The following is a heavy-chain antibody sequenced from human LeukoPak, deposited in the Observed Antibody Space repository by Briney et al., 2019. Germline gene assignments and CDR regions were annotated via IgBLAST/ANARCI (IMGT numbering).Heavy chain of an antibody. CDR2: IYTGGGR. CDR3: ARGIDY. J-gene: IGHJ4*02. Sequence: PEGSLRLSCAASGFTVSSYYMNWVRQAPGKELEWVSVIYTGGGRYYADSVRGRFTISRDTSKNMVFLQMNSLRVKDTAVYYCARGIDYWGRGTLVTVSS. V-gene: IGHV3-53*01. CDR1: GFTVSSYY.